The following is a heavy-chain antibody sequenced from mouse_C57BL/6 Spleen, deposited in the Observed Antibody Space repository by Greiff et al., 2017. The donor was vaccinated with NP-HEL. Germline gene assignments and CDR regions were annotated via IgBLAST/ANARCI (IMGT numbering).Heavy chain of an antibody. D-gene: IGHD2-4*01. CDR3: ARGLRQTNYFDY. Sequence: VQLQESGPELVKPGASVKISCKASGYSFTSYYIHWVKQRPGQGLEWIGWIYPGSGNTKYNEKFKGKATLTADTSSSTAYMQLSSLTSEDSAVYYCARGLRQTNYFDYWGQGTTLTVSS. CDR2: IYPGSGNT. J-gene: IGHJ2*01. V-gene: IGHV1-66*01. CDR1: GYSFTSYY.